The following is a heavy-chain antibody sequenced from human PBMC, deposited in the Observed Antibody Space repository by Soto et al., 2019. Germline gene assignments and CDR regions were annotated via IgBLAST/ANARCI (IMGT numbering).Heavy chain of an antibody. Sequence: QVQLVESGGGVVQPGRSLRLSCAASGFTFSSYGMHWVRQAPGKGLEWVAVISYDGSNKYYADSVKGRFTISRDNSKNTWYLQMISLRAEGTAVYYCARGSTAMTDFDYWGQGTLVTVSS. D-gene: IGHD5-18*01. V-gene: IGHV3-30*03. J-gene: IGHJ4*02. CDR1: GFTFSSYG. CDR3: ARGSTAMTDFDY. CDR2: ISYDGSNK.